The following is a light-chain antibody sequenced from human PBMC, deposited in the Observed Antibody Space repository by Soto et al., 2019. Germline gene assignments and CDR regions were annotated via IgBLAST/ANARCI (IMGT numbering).Light chain of an antibody. V-gene: IGKV3-20*01. J-gene: IGKJ4*01. CDR1: QSVSRNY. CDR3: QQYGSTPLT. Sequence: EIVLTQSPGTLSLSPGGRATLSCRASQSVSRNYVAWYQQKTGQAPRLLISGASSRASGIPDRFSGSGSGADFTLSITRLEPEDFAVYYCQQYGSTPLTFGGGTKVEIK. CDR2: GAS.